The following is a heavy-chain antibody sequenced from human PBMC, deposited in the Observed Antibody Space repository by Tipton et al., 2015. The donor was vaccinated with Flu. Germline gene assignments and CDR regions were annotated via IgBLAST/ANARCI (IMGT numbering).Heavy chain of an antibody. CDR1: GGSISGHY. CDR2: VYYSGST. J-gene: IGHJ4*02. V-gene: IGHV4-59*08. D-gene: IGHD3-10*02. Sequence: TLSLTCTVSGGSISGHYWTWIRQPPGKGLEWIGYVYYSGSTNYSPPLKSRVTISVDTSKSQFSLKLRSVTAADTAVYYCARLSYYDVDLKNFYFDYWGQGTLVTVSS. CDR3: ARLSYYDVDLKNFYFDY.